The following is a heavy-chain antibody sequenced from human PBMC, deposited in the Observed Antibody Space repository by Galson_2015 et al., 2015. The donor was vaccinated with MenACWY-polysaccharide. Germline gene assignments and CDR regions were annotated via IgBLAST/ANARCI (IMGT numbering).Heavy chain of an antibody. J-gene: IGHJ4*02. CDR2: IRYDGSNK. V-gene: IGHV3-30*02. CDR1: GFTFSNYG. Sequence: SLRLSCAASGFTFSNYGIHWVRQAPGKGLEWVAFIRYDGSNKYYKDSMKGPFTISRDNSKNTPYLQMNSLRPEHTAVYFCAAGRGAHLGFVGFDYWGQGTLVTVSS. D-gene: IGHD1-26*01. CDR3: AAGRGAHLGFVGFDY.